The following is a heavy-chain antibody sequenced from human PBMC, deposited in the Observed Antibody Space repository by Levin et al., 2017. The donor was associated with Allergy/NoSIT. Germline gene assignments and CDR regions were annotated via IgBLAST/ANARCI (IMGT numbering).Heavy chain of an antibody. D-gene: IGHD2-21*01. V-gene: IGHV3-74*01. Sequence: GESLKISCAASGFSFSSYWMHWVRQAPGKGLVWVSRINSDGSSTSYADSVKGRFTISRDNAKKTLYLQMNSLRTEDTAVYYCARDGAGHIGWFDPWGQGTLVTVSS. CDR3: ARDGAGHIGWFDP. J-gene: IGHJ5*02. CDR2: INSDGSST. CDR1: GFSFSSYW.